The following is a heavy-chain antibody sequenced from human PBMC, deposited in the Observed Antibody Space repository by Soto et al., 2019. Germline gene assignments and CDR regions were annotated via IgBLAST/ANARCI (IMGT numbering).Heavy chain of an antibody. D-gene: IGHD4-17*01. J-gene: IGHJ4*02. Sequence: EVHLVDSGGGLVQPGGSLRLSCAASGFTFSDYWMNWVRQAPGKGLEWVANIVPDGSQKYYLDSLRGRFTVSRDNAKNSLYRQIDRLRADDTAVYYCARARPHDYGPLDYWGQGILVTVSS. CDR1: GFTFSDYW. CDR3: ARARPHDYGPLDY. CDR2: IVPDGSQK. V-gene: IGHV3-7*01.